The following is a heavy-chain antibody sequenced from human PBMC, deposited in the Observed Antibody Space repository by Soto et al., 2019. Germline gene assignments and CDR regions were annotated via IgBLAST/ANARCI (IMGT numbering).Heavy chain of an antibody. CDR2: ISSSSSYI. CDR3: ARDMGDYGDYVYFDY. Sequence: EVQLVESGGGLVKPGGSLRLSCAASGFTFSSYSMNWVRQAPGKGLEWVSSISSSSSYIYYADSVKGRFTISRDNAKNSRYLQMNSLRAEDTAVYYCARDMGDYGDYVYFDYWGQGTLVTVSS. CDR1: GFTFSSYS. J-gene: IGHJ4*02. D-gene: IGHD4-17*01. V-gene: IGHV3-21*01.